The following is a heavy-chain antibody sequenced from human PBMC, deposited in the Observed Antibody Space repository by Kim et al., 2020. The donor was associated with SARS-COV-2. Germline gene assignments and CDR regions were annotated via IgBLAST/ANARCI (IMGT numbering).Heavy chain of an antibody. D-gene: IGHD6-19*01. Sequence: GESLKISCNGSGYTFISYWIGRGRQMPGKGLEWMGLIYPADSDTIYSPALEGQITISVDKSISTAYLQWSRLKASDTAMYYCAKLGDSGWGFDYWGQGTLVTVSS. CDR1: GYTFISYW. J-gene: IGHJ4*02. V-gene: IGHV5-51*01. CDR3: AKLGDSGWGFDY. CDR2: IYPADSDT.